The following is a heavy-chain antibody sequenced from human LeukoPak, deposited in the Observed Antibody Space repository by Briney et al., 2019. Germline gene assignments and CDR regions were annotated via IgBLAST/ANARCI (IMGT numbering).Heavy chain of an antibody. D-gene: IGHD3-10*01. J-gene: IGHJ4*02. V-gene: IGHV3-9*01. CDR1: GFTFDDYA. CDR2: ISWNSGSI. Sequence: GGSLRLSCAASGFTFDDYAMHWVRQAPGKGLEWVSGISWNSGSIGYADSVKGRFAISRDNAKNSLYLQMNSLRAEDTALYYCAKDIFTMVRGVVDYWGQGTLVTVSS. CDR3: AKDIFTMVRGVVDY.